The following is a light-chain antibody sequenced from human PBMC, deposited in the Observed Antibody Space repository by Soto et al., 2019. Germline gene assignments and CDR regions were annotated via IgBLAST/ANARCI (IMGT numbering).Light chain of an antibody. J-gene: IGLJ1*01. CDR1: SSNIGSDF. CDR3: STWDDSRSPYV. Sequence: QSVLTQAASASGTPGQRVTISCSGSSSNIGSDFVSWYQQLPGTAPTLLIYHKYQRPSGVPDRFSGSKSGTSASLAISGLRSEDEADYYCSTWDDSRSPYVFGAGTKLTVL. CDR2: HKY. V-gene: IGLV1-47*01.